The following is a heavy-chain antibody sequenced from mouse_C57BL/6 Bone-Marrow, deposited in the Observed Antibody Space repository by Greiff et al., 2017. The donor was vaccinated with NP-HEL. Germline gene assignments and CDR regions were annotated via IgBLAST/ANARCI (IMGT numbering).Heavy chain of an antibody. CDR3: ARDYYGSSYPWYFDV. J-gene: IGHJ1*03. CDR2: IDPEDGET. CDR1: GFNIKDYY. D-gene: IGHD1-1*01. V-gene: IGHV14-2*01. Sequence: VQLKESGAELVKPGASVKLSCTASGFNIKDYYMHWVKQRTEQGLEWIGRIDPEDGETKYAPKFQGKATITADTSSNTAYLQLSSLTSEDTAVYYCARDYYGSSYPWYFDVWGTGTTVTVSS.